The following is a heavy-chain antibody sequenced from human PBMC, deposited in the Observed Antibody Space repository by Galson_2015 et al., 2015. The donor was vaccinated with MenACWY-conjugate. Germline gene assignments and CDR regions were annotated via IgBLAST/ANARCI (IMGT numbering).Heavy chain of an antibody. J-gene: IGHJ6*02. CDR2: IYSGGST. Sequence: SLRLSCAASGFTVSSNYMSWVRQAPGKGLEWVSVIYSGGSTYYADSVKGRFTISRDNSKNTLYLQMNSLRAEDTAVYYCARDLLYCSSASCYTGGMDVWGQGTTVTVSS. D-gene: IGHD2-2*02. CDR1: GFTVSSNY. CDR3: ARDLLYCSSASCYTGGMDV. V-gene: IGHV3-66*01.